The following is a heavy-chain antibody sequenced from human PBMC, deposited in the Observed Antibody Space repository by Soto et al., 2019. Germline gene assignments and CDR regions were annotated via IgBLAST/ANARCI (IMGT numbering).Heavy chain of an antibody. V-gene: IGHV4-30-2*01. CDR1: GGSIRSGGYS. CDR3: ARVGIAAAGIWEDYYGMDV. CDR2: IYHSGST. D-gene: IGHD6-13*01. J-gene: IGHJ6*02. Sequence: QLQLQESGSGLVKPSQTLSLTCAVSGGSIRSGGYSWSWIRQPPGKGLEWIGYIYHSGSTYYNPYPRRRVTISIDRSKNQFSLELSSVTAADTAVYYCARVGIAAAGIWEDYYGMDVWGQGTTVTVSS.